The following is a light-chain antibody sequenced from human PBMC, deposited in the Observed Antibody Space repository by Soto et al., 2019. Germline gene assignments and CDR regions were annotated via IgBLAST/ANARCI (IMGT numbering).Light chain of an antibody. J-gene: IGKJ3*01. V-gene: IGKV3-20*01. Sequence: EVVLTQSPGTLSLSPGERVTLSCRANQSLGSAYLAWYQQKPDQAPRLLIRGSSSRAAAIPGRFSGRWSGAYFPLTISLLEADYFALYYRQQNAASPYTFGPGTKVDAK. CDR1: QSLGSAY. CDR2: GSS. CDR3: QQNAASPYT.